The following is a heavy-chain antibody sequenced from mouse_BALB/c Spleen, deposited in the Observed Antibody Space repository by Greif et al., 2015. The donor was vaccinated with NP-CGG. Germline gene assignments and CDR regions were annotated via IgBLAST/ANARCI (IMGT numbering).Heavy chain of an antibody. CDR1: GFTFSSYT. Sequence: EVQVVESGGGLVKPGGSLKLSCAASGFTFSSYTMSWVRQTPEKRLEWFATISSGGGNTYYPDSVKGRFTISRDNAKNNLYLQMSSLRSEDTALYYCARSRSLYYFDYWGQGTTLTVSS. V-gene: IGHV5-9*03. J-gene: IGHJ2*01. CDR2: ISSGGGNT. D-gene: IGHD6-2*01. CDR3: ARSRSLYYFDY.